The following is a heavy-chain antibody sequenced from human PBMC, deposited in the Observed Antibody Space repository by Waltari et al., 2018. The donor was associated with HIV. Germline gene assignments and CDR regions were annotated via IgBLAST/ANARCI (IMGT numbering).Heavy chain of an antibody. CDR2: IYYSGST. V-gene: IGHV4-39*01. CDR1: GCSLRRSSYY. CDR3: ARLYGRGNRWGYNWFDP. J-gene: IGHJ5*02. Sequence: QLQLQESGPGLVKPSETLSLTCTVPGCSLRRSSYYWGWIRQPPGKGLEWIGSIYYSGSTYYNPSLKSRVTISVDTSKNQFSLKLSSVTAADTAVYYCARLYGRGNRWGYNWFDPWGQGTLVTVSS. D-gene: IGHD3-10*02.